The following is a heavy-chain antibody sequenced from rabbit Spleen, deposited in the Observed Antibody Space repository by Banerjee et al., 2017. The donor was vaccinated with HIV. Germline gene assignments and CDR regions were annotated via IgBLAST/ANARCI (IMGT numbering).Heavy chain of an antibody. CDR3: ARGVYDDYDTYYFDL. Sequence: QQQLVESGGGLVKPEGSLALTCKASGFTISNNYYMCWVRQAPGKGLEWIGCIYGGSSGSTYYASWAKGRFTISRTSSTTVTLQMTSLTAADTATYFCARGVYDDYDTYYFDLWGPGTLVTVS. J-gene: IGHJ4*01. V-gene: IGHV1S45*01. CDR2: IYGGSSGST. D-gene: IGHD2-1*01. CDR1: GFTISNNYY.